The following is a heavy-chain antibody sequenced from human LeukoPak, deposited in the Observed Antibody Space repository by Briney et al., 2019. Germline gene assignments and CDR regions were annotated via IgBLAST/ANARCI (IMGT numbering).Heavy chain of an antibody. CDR2: INHSGST. CDR3: ARGRYVVVPAAILYFDY. Sequence: SETLSLTCAVYGGSFSGYYWSWIRQPPGNGLEWIGEINHSGSTNYNPSLESRVTISVDTSKNQFSLKLSSVTAADTAVYYCARGRYVVVPAAILYFDYWGQGTLVTVSS. CDR1: GGSFSGYY. V-gene: IGHV4-34*01. D-gene: IGHD2-2*01. J-gene: IGHJ4*02.